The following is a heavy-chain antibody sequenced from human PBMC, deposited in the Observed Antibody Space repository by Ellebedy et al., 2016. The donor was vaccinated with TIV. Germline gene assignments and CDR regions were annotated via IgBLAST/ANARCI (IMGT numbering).Heavy chain of an antibody. CDR2: IGTAGDT. J-gene: IGHJ6*02. CDR3: ARERIEGGVPYGMDV. Sequence: GESLKISCAASGFSFSRYDMHWVRQASGKGLEWVSVIGTAGDTYYGGSVKGRFTVSRENAKNSFYLQMNNLRAGDTAVYYCARERIEGGVPYGMDVWGQGTTVTVSS. D-gene: IGHD2/OR15-2a*01. V-gene: IGHV3-13*04. CDR1: GFSFSRYD.